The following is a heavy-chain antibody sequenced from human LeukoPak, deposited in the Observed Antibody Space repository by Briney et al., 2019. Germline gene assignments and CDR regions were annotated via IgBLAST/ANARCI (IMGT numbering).Heavy chain of an antibody. D-gene: IGHD3-22*01. J-gene: IGHJ4*02. CDR3: ARLYYYDSSGYYPFDY. V-gene: IGHV5-51*01. Sequence: GESLKISCKGSGYSFTSYWIGWVRQMPGKGLEWMGIIYPGDSDTRYSPSFQGQVTISADKSISTAYLQWSSLKASDTAMYYCARLYYYDSSGYYPFDYWGQGTLVTVSS. CDR2: IYPGDSDT. CDR1: GYSFTSYW.